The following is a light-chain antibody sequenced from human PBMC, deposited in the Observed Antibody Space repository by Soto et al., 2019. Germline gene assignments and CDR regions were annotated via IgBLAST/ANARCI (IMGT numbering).Light chain of an antibody. CDR2: GNS. V-gene: IGLV1-40*01. CDR3: QSYDSSLSVLYV. Sequence: QSALTQPPSVSGAPGQRVTISCTGSSSNIGAGYDVHWYQQLPGTAPKLLIYGNSNRPSGVPDRFSGSKSGTSASLAITGLQAEDGADYYCQSYDSSLSVLYVFGTGTKVTV. CDR1: SSNIGAGYD. J-gene: IGLJ1*01.